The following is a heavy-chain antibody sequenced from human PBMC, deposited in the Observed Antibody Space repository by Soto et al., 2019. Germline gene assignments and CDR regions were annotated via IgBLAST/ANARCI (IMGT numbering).Heavy chain of an antibody. Sequence: PSETLSLTCTVSGGSISSYYWSWIRQPPGKGLEWIGYIYYSGSTNYNPSLKSRVTISVDTSKNQFPLKLSSVTAADTAVYYCARQYSGYDSGPFDYWGQGTLVTVSS. V-gene: IGHV4-59*08. D-gene: IGHD5-12*01. CDR2: IYYSGST. CDR1: GGSISSYY. CDR3: ARQYSGYDSGPFDY. J-gene: IGHJ4*02.